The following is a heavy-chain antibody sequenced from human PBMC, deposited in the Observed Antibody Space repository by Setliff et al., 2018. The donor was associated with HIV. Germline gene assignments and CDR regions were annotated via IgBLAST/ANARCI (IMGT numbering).Heavy chain of an antibody. V-gene: IGHV3-23*01. CDR1: GFTFSSYA. CDR2: ISDSGGNT. Sequence: PGGSLRLSCAASGFTFSSYAMSWVRQAPGKGLEWVSAISDSGGNTYYTDSVKGRFTISRDNSKNTLYLQMNSLRADDTAVYYCAYGSGSWNYWGQGTLVTVSS. CDR3: AYGSGSWNY. J-gene: IGHJ4*02. D-gene: IGHD3-10*01.